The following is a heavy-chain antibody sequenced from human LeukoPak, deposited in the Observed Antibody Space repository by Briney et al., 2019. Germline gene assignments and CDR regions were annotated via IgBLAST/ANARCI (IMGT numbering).Heavy chain of an antibody. J-gene: IGHJ5*02. CDR1: GFTFSIYW. V-gene: IGHV3-21*01. CDR3: ARNYYDSSVYLTSFDP. D-gene: IGHD3-22*01. CDR2: ITSSSNYI. Sequence: GGSRPLSCAVSGFTFSIYWMIWLRQAPGGGLEWVSSITSSSNYIYYEDSVKGRFTISRDNAKNSLYLQMNSLRAEDTAVYYCARNYYDSSVYLTSFDPWGQGTLVTVSS.